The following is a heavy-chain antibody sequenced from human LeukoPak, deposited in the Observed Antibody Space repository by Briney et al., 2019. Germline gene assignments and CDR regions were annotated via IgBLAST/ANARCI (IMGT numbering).Heavy chain of an antibody. J-gene: IGHJ4*02. CDR3: ARVAIGVVVAATSGSIDY. CDR1: GYTFTSYG. V-gene: IGHV1-18*04. CDR2: ISAYNGNT. D-gene: IGHD2-15*01. Sequence: ASVKVSCKASGYTFTSYGISWVRQAPGQGLEWMGWISAYNGNTNYAQKLQGRVTMTTDTSTSTAYMELRSLRSDDTAVYYCARVAIGVVVAATSGSIDYWGQGTLVTVSS.